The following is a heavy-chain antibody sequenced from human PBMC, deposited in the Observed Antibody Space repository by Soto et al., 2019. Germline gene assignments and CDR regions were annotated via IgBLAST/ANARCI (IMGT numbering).Heavy chain of an antibody. J-gene: IGHJ6*02. CDR1: GYRFNSSG. CDR2: ISDYSGNT. CDR3: ARAHPLAARPSYYYGMDV. Sequence: GVSAKVCCKAAGYRFNSSGISWVRQATGQGLEWMGWISDYSGNTNYAQSLQGRVTMTRDTSTSTVYMELSSLRSEDTAVYYCARAHPLAARPSYYYGMDVWGQGTTVTVSS. D-gene: IGHD6-6*01. V-gene: IGHV1-18*04.